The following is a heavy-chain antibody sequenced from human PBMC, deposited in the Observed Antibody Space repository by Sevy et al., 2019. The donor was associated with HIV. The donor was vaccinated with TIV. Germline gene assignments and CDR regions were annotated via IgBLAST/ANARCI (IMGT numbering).Heavy chain of an antibody. D-gene: IGHD2-8*02. Sequence: GGSLRLSCAASGFIFSSYAMSWVRQAPGKGLEWVSGISGRGSNTYYADPVKGRFTISRDNSENTLYLQMNSLRADDTAVYYCAKVLTLLVSYYPDAFDIWGRGTVVTVSS. J-gene: IGHJ3*02. CDR3: AKVLTLLVSYYPDAFDI. CDR1: GFIFSSYA. V-gene: IGHV3-23*01. CDR2: ISGRGSNT.